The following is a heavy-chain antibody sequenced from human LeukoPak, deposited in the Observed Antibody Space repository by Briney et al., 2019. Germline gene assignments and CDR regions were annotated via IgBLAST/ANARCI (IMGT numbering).Heavy chain of an antibody. CDR2: IYSSGDT. CDR3: ARDHMEMVVYGDYVKTNYFDY. V-gene: IGHV4-4*07. J-gene: IGHJ4*02. Sequence: PWETLSLTCTVSGGSMNSYYWSWIRQPAGKGLEWIGRIYSSGDTNYNPSLKSRVTISVDTSKTQFSLKLTSVTAADTAVYYCARDHMEMVVYGDYVKTNYFDYWGQGTLVTVSS. CDR1: GGSMNSYY. D-gene: IGHD4-17*01.